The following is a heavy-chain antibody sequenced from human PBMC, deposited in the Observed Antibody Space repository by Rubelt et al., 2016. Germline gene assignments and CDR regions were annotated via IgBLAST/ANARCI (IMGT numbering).Heavy chain of an antibody. J-gene: IGHJ4*02. CDR1: GGSISSYY. CDR3: ATSSGYYYGLDY. CDR2: IYYSGST. V-gene: IGHV4-59*08. Sequence: QVQLQESGPGLVKPSETLSLTCTVSGGSISSYYWSWIRQPPGKGLEWIGYIYYSGSTNYNPSLKSLVTRAVDTSKNKFSLKRSSVTAADTAVYYCATSSGYYYGLDYWGQGTLVTVSS. D-gene: IGHD3-22*01.